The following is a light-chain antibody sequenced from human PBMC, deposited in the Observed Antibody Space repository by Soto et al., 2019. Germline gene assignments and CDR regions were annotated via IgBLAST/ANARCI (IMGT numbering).Light chain of an antibody. CDR1: QTVSNQ. CDR2: DAS. J-gene: IGKJ5*01. CDR3: QQRAGSST. Sequence: IVMTQSPAPLSMSPGERATLSCRASQTVSNQLAWYQQKPGQAPRLLIYDASRRVTGIPARFSGSGSGTDFTLTLSSLEPEDFAVYYCQQRAGSSTFGQGTRLEIK. V-gene: IGKV3-11*01.